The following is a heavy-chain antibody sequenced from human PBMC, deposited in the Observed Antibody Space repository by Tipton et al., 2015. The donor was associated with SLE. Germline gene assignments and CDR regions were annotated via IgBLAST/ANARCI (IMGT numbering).Heavy chain of an antibody. CDR3: ARTDYVDY. V-gene: IGHV3-30*04. CDR2: ISYDGSNK. J-gene: IGHJ4*02. Sequence: SLRLSCAASGFTFSTYAMHWVRQAPGKGLEWVAVISYDGSNKYYADSVKGRFTISRDNSKNTLYLQMNSLRAEDTTVYFCARTDYVDYWGQGTQVTVSS. CDR1: GFTFSTYA.